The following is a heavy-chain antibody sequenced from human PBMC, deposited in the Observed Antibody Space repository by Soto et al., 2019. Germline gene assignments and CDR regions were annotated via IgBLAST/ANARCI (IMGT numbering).Heavy chain of an antibody. CDR1: GYSLIGNY. D-gene: IGHD3-22*01. CDR3: ARDLIVDGPDNYAMDV. V-gene: IGHV1-2*02. Sequence: ASVKVTCKASGYSLIGNYIHWVRQTPGQGLEWMGWINPNSSGTVYAQKLQGRVTMNRDTSLTTVYMQLNRLTSDGAAVYYCARDLIVDGPDNYAMDVWGQGTTVTVSS. CDR2: INPNSSGT. J-gene: IGHJ6*02.